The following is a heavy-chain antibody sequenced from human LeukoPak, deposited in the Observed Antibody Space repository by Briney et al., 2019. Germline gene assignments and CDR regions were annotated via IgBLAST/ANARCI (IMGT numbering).Heavy chain of an antibody. CDR1: GGTFSSYA. J-gene: IGHJ6*03. Sequence: GASVKVSCKASGGTFSSYAISWVRQAPGQGLEWMGRIIPILGIANYAQKFQGRVTMTTDTSTSTAYMELRSLRSDDTAVYYCARSYYYYMDVWGKGTTVTVSS. CDR2: IIPILGIA. CDR3: ARSYYYYMDV. V-gene: IGHV1-69*04.